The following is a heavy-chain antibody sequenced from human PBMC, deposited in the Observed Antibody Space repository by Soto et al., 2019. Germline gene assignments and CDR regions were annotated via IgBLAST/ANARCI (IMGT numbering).Heavy chain of an antibody. V-gene: IGHV2-5*02. D-gene: IGHD1-26*01. Sequence: QITLKESGPTLVKPTQTLTLTCTFSGFSFNLSGMSVGWIRQPPGKGLEYLALIYWDDDKRYSPSLKTRLAISKDAPINQVVLAMTVLDPVDTATYYCAHRQADSRRYYRHYAFWGQGTRVTVSS. CDR2: IYWDDDK. CDR3: AHRQADSRRYYRHYAF. CDR1: GFSFNLSGMS. J-gene: IGHJ4*02.